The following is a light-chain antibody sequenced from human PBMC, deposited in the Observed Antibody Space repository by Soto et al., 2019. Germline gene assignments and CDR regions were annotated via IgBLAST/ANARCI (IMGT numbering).Light chain of an antibody. J-gene: IGKJ1*01. CDR3: LQHFLYPLT. CDR1: QDIKSD. Sequence: DIQMTQSPSSLSASIGDRVTIACRASQDIKSDLGWYQQKAGKAPERLIYGASNLQSGVPSMFSGSGSGTEFTLTIISLQPEDFATYYCLQHFLYPLTFGQRTTVDI. V-gene: IGKV1-17*01. CDR2: GAS.